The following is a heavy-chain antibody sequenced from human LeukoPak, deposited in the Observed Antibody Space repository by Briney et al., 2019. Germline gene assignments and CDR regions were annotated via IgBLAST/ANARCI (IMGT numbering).Heavy chain of an antibody. V-gene: IGHV3-48*03. J-gene: IGHJ6*04. CDR1: GFTFSSYE. CDR2: ISSSGSTI. D-gene: IGHD2-2*01. CDR3: ARNIVPAAVNYYYYGMDV. Sequence: GGSLRLSCAASGFTFSSYEMNWVRQAPRKGLEWVSHISSSGSTIYYADCVKGRFTISRDNAKNSLYLQMNSLRAEDTAVYYCARNIVPAAVNYYYYGMDVWGKGTTVTVSS.